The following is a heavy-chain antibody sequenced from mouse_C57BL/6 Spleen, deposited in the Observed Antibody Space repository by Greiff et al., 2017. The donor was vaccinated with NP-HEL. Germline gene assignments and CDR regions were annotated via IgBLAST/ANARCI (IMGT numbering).Heavy chain of an antibody. V-gene: IGHV1-82*01. Sequence: VQLQQSGPELVKPGASVKISCKASGYAFSSSWMNWVKQRPGKGLEWIGRIYPGDGDTNYNGKFKGKATLTADKSSSTAYMQLSSLTSEDSAVYFCARSADYYGSSYAWFAYWGRGTLVTVSA. CDR3: ARSADYYGSSYAWFAY. CDR2: IYPGDGDT. J-gene: IGHJ3*01. D-gene: IGHD1-1*01. CDR1: GYAFSSSW.